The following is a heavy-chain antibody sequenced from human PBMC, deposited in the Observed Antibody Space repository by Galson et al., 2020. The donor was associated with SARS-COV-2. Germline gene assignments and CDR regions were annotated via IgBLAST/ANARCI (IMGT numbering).Heavy chain of an antibody. D-gene: IGHD2-15*01. CDR3: ARDQDFVNMVVGEAFDS. V-gene: IGHV3-30-3*01. J-gene: IGHJ3*02. Sequence: TGGSLRLSCAASGFTFSSYAMHWVRQAPGKGLEWVAVISYDGSNKYYADSVKGRFTISRDNSKNTLYLQMNSLRAEDTAVYYCARDQDFVNMVVGEAFDSWCQGTMGTVAS. CDR1: GFTFSSYA. CDR2: ISYDGSNK.